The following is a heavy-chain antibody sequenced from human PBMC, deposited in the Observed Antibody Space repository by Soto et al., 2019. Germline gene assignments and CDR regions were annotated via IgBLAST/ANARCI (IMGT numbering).Heavy chain of an antibody. CDR2: MSGSGGRT. CDR3: AKEGVNDFVH. V-gene: IGHV3-23*01. Sequence: EVQLLESGGGLVQSGGSLRLSCAASGFTFSSSAMSWVRQAPGKGLEWVSGMSGSGGRTYYADSVKGRFTISRDNSKNTFYLEMNSLRAEDTAVYYCAKEGVNDFVHWGQGILVTVSS. CDR1: GFTFSSSA. D-gene: IGHD1-1*01. J-gene: IGHJ4*02.